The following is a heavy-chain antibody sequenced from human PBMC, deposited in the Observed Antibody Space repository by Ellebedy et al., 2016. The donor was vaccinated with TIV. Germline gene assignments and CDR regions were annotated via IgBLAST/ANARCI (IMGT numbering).Heavy chain of an antibody. CDR2: ISYDGSNK. D-gene: IGHD3-10*01. V-gene: IGHV3-30-3*01. Sequence: GESLKISCAASGFTFSSYAMHWVRQAPGKGLEWVAVISYDGSNKYYADSVKGRFTISRDNSKNTLYLQMNSLRAEDTAVYYCARDGGDLVPKYYFDYWGQGTLVTVSS. CDR3: ARDGGDLVPKYYFDY. J-gene: IGHJ4*02. CDR1: GFTFSSYA.